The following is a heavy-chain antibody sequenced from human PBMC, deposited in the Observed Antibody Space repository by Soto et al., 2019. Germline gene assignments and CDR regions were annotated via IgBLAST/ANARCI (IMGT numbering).Heavy chain of an antibody. CDR2: ISAYNGYT. J-gene: IGHJ6*02. CDR3: AMDCSGGVCHLNG. V-gene: IGHV1-18*04. D-gene: IGHD2-8*02. Sequence: QAQLVQSGVEVKKPGASVKVSCKTSGYTFTSSGISWVRQAPGQGLEWMGWISAYNGYTHYAQNFQGRVTMTTDTSTSTAYMGLRSLTSDDTAVYYCAMDCSGGVCHLNGWGQGTTVTVSS. CDR1: GYTFTSSG.